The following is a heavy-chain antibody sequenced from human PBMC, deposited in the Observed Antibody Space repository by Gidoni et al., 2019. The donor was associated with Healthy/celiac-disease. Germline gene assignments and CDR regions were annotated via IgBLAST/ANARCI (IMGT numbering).Heavy chain of an antibody. CDR2: IYWDDDK. J-gene: IGHJ4*02. Sequence: QITLKESGPTLVQPTQTLTLPCTFSGFSLSTSGVGVGWIRQPPGKALEWLALIYWDDDKRYSPSLKSRLTITKDTSKNQVVLTMTNMDPVDTATYYCAHSPDRIAAAGTEFDYWGQGTLVTVSS. D-gene: IGHD6-13*01. CDR1: GFSLSTSGVG. V-gene: IGHV2-5*02. CDR3: AHSPDRIAAAGTEFDY.